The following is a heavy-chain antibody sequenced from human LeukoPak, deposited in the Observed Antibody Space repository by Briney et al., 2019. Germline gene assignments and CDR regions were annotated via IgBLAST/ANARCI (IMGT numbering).Heavy chain of an antibody. Sequence: PGGSLRLSCAVSGFTFSRYAMHWVRQAPGKGLEWVAVISYDGSKKADSVKGRFTISRDNSKSTLYLQMTSLRAEDTAVYYCARDSSDYWGQGTLVTVSS. J-gene: IGHJ4*02. CDR1: GFTFSRYA. CDR3: ARDSSDY. CDR2: ISYDGSKK. V-gene: IGHV3-30-3*01.